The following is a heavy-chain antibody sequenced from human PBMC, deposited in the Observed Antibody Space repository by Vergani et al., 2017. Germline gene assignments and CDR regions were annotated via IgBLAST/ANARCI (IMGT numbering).Heavy chain of an antibody. D-gene: IGHD2-21*01. CDR3: ARDVVVQARAGFDY. J-gene: IGHJ4*02. CDR1: GGSISSGSIS. CDR2: IYTTGST. Sequence: QVQLQESGPGLVRPSQTLSLTCTVSGGSISSGSISWSWIRQPAGKGLEWLGRIYTTGSTNYNPSLKSRVTISADTSKNQVSLRLTSVTAADAAVYYCARDVVVQARAGFDYWGQGTLVTVSS. V-gene: IGHV4-61*02.